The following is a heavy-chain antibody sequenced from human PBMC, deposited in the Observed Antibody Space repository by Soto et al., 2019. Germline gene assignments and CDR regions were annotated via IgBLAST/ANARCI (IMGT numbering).Heavy chain of an antibody. CDR1: GFTVSSNY. CDR3: AIPYCSSTSCPGRYYYYYGMGV. Sequence: GGSLRLSCAASGFTVSSNYMSWVRQAPGKRLEWVSVIYSGGSTYYADSVKGRFTISRDNSKNTLYLQMNSLRAEDTAVYYCAIPYCSSTSCPGRYYYYYGMGVWGQGTTVTVSS. CDR2: IYSGGST. V-gene: IGHV3-53*01. J-gene: IGHJ6*02. D-gene: IGHD2-2*01.